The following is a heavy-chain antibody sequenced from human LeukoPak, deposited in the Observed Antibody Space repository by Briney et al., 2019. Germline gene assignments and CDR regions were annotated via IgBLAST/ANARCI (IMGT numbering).Heavy chain of an antibody. J-gene: IGHJ6*02. CDR1: GGSISSGGYY. CDR3: ARAYSGAVDYYYYGMDV. CDR2: IYYSGST. Sequence: SETLSLTCTVSGGSISSGGYYWSWIRQHPGKGLEWIGYIYYSGSTYYNPSLKSRVTISVDTSKNQFSLKLSSVTAADTAVYYCARAYSGAVDYYYYGMDVWGQGTTVTVSS. V-gene: IGHV4-31*03. D-gene: IGHD3-3*01.